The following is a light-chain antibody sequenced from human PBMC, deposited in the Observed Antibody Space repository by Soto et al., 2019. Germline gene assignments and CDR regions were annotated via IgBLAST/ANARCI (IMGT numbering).Light chain of an antibody. J-gene: IGLJ2*01. Sequence: QSALTQPASVSGSPGQSITISCTGTSSDVGVYNYVSWYQQHPGKAPKLMIYEVSNRPSGVSNRFSGSKSGNTASLTISGLQAEDEAHYYCRSYTISSTLVVFGGGTKLTVL. CDR3: RSYTISSTLVV. V-gene: IGLV2-14*01. CDR2: EVS. CDR1: SSDVGVYNY.